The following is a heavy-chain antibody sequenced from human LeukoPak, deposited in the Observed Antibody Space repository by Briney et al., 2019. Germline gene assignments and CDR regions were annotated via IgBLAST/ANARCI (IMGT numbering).Heavy chain of an antibody. J-gene: IGHJ4*02. CDR2: ISGSGGST. CDR3: AKDEDRVPGSDYDYDY. V-gene: IGHV3-23*01. CDR1: GFTFSSYA. D-gene: IGHD5-12*01. Sequence: PTGGSLRLSCAASGFTFSSYAMSWVRQAPGEGLEWVSAISGSGGSTYYADSVKGRFTISRDNSKNTLYLQMNSLRAEDTAVYYCAKDEDRVPGSDYDYDYWGQGTLVTVSS.